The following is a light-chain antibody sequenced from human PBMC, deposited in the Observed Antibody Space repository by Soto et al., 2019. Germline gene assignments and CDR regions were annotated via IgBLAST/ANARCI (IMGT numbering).Light chain of an antibody. CDR3: CSYASSRGLV. Sequence: QSALTQPASVSGSPGQSITISCTGTSSDVGSYNLVSWYQQHPGKAPKLMIYEGSKRSSGVSNRFSGSKSGNTASLTISGLQAEDEADYYCCSYASSRGLVFGGGTKLTVL. J-gene: IGLJ2*01. CDR1: SSDVGSYNL. V-gene: IGLV2-23*01. CDR2: EGS.